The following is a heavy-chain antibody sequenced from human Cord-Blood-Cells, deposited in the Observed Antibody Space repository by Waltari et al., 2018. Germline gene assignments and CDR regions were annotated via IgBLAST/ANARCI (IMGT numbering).Heavy chain of an antibody. CDR2: INHSGST. CDR1: GGSFSGYY. D-gene: IGHD1-26*01. J-gene: IGHJ5*02. Sequence: QVQLQQWGAGLLKPSETLSLTCAVYGGSFSGYYWSWIRQPPGKGLEWIGEINHSGSTNYNPSLKSRVTISVDTSKNQFSLKLSSVTAADTAVYYCARGNSGSYYWFDPWGQGTLVTVSS. CDR3: ARGNSGSYYWFDP. V-gene: IGHV4-34*01.